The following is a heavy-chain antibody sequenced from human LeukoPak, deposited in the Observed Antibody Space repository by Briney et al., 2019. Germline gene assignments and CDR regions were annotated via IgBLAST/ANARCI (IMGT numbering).Heavy chain of an antibody. CDR2: VNADGGNT. CDR1: GFTFDNYR. V-gene: IGHV3-23*01. D-gene: IGHD1-26*01. CDR3: TKRVKYGGTWDHFAD. J-gene: IGHJ4*02. Sequence: GSLRLSCAASGFTFDNYRMSWVRQAPGKGLEWVSTVNADGGNTYYADSEKGRFTISRDNSKSTLILQMNSLRVEDTALYYCTKRVKYGGTWDHFADWGQGTLVTVSS.